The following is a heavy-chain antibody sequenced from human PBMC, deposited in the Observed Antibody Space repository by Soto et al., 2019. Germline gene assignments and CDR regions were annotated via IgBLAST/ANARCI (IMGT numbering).Heavy chain of an antibody. J-gene: IGHJ3*01. CDR3: ARRLDDRADEGFDV. CDR1: GGTFSTYT. Sequence: QVHLVQSGAEVRKPGSSVKVSCKTSGGTFSTYTIYWVRQAPGQGLEWMGRIIPLFGTTKYAQNFQDRVTITAEESTSTTYMELSSLRAEDTAVYYCARRLDDRADEGFDVWGEGKAVTASA. D-gene: IGHD3-16*01. CDR2: IIPLFGTT. V-gene: IGHV1-69*18.